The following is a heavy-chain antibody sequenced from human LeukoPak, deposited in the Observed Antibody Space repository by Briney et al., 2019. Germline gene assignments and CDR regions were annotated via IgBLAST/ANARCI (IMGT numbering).Heavy chain of an antibody. V-gene: IGHV1-2*02. CDR3: ARDRYGDGFAHFDY. J-gene: IGHJ4*02. CDR2: IDPKGGGT. Sequence: ASVKVSCKASGYTFTGYYMHWLRQAPGQGREWTGWIDPKGGGTNYAQKFQGRVTMTRDTSMSTAYMDLNRLTSDDTAVYFCARDRYGDGFAHFDYWGQGTLVTVSS. CDR1: GYTFTGYY. D-gene: IGHD5-24*01.